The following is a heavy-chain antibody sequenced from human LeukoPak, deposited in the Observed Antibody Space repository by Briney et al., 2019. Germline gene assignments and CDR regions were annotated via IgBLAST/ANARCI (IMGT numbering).Heavy chain of an antibody. Sequence: GASVKVSCKTSGYPFSDYYIHWIRQASGQGLESMGWINPKNGDTKYAQRSQGRLTITMDTSIDTVYMELRSLRYDDTAVYYCARLSALWGQGTRSPSPQ. CDR2: INPKNGDT. CDR3: ARLSAL. J-gene: IGHJ4*02. CDR1: GYPFSDYY. V-gene: IGHV1-2*02.